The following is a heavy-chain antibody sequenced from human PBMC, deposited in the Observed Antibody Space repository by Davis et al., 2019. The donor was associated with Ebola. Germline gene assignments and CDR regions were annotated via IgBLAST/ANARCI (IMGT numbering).Heavy chain of an antibody. Sequence: PGGSLRLSCAASGFTFSSYAMHWVRQAPGKGLEWVAVISYDGSNKYYADSVKGRFTISRDNAKNSLYLQMNSLRAEDTAVYYCARDKRALRLFDYWGQGTLVTVSS. V-gene: IGHV3-30-3*01. CDR2: ISYDGSNK. J-gene: IGHJ4*02. D-gene: IGHD4-17*01. CDR1: GFTFSSYA. CDR3: ARDKRALRLFDY.